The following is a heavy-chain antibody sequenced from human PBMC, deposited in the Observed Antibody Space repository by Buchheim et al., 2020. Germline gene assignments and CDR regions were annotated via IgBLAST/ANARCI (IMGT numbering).Heavy chain of an antibody. CDR2: IRDDGSRQ. D-gene: IGHD3-10*01. CDR1: GFTFSSYG. J-gene: IGHJ6*02. Sequence: QVQLVESGGGVVQPGTSLRLSCITSGFTFSSYGMHWVRQAPGKGLEWVAVIRDDGSRQYYADSVEGRFTISRDNSKNMLDLQMNSLRPEDTAVYYCAKYHNTNYYGMGVWGQGTT. V-gene: IGHV3-30*18. CDR3: AKYHNTNYYGMGV.